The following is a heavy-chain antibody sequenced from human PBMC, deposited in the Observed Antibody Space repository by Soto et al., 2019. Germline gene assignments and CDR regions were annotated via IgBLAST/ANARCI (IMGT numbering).Heavy chain of an antibody. V-gene: IGHV4-34*01. CDR2: INHSGST. Sequence: QVQLQQWGAGLLKPSETLSLTCAVYGGSFSGYYWSWIRQPPGTGLEWIGEINHSGSTKYNPTLKSRVTIYVDTSKNQCSLKLSSVTAADTAVYYCARERGVGTMGRGVRFDYWGKGSLFTVSS. CDR3: ARERGVGTMGRGVRFDY. D-gene: IGHD3-10*01. CDR1: GGSFSGYY. J-gene: IGHJ4*02.